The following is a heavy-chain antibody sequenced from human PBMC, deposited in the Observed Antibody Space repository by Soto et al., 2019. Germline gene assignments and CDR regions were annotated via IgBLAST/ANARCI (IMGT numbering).Heavy chain of an antibody. V-gene: IGHV4-59*01. J-gene: IGHJ4*02. Sequence: QVQLQESGPGLVKPSETLSLTCTVSGGSINSYYWYWIRQPPGKGLAWIGYIYYSGSTNYNPSLKSRVTISVDTSKNQCSLKLSSVTAADTAVYYCARGGQQLIYDKWGQGTLVTVSS. D-gene: IGHD6-13*01. CDR2: IYYSGST. CDR3: ARGGQQLIYDK. CDR1: GGSINSYY.